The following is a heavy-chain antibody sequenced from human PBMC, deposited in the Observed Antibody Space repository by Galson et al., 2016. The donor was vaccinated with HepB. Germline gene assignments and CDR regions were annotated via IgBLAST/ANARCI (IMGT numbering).Heavy chain of an antibody. J-gene: IGHJ4*02. CDR1: GDSVSNSNW. D-gene: IGHD1-26*01. Sequence: SETLSLTCAVSGDSVSNSNWWGWVRQPPGKGLEWIGEIFHTGVMNYNPSLKSRVTISVDMSENQLSLKLSSVTAADTAMYYCARGGTYYIGYWGQGALVTVSS. CDR3: ARGGTYYIGY. CDR2: IFHTGVM. V-gene: IGHV4-4*02.